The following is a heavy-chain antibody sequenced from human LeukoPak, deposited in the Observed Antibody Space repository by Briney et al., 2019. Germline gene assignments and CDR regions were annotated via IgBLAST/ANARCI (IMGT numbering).Heavy chain of an antibody. V-gene: IGHV3-23*01. Sequence: GGSLRLSCGASGFTFSSYAMSWVRQAPGKGLEWVSAISGSGGSTYYADSVKGRFTISRDNSKNTLYLQMNSPRAEDTAVYYCAKDFRSGDRAFDYWGQGTLVTVSS. D-gene: IGHD7-27*01. CDR3: AKDFRSGDRAFDY. CDR1: GFTFSSYA. J-gene: IGHJ4*02. CDR2: ISGSGGST.